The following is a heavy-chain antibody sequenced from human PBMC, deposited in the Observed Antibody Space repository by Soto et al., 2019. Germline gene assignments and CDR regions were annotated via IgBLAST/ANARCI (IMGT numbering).Heavy chain of an antibody. CDR1: EFTFNTYW. CDR2: IKDDGSEK. J-gene: IGHJ6*02. CDR3: ARDWGTPGRGSAVGYFYHYGMDV. D-gene: IGHD3-22*01. V-gene: IGHV3-7*05. Sequence: EVQLVESGGGLVQPGGSLRLSCLASEFTFNTYWMNWVRQAPGRGLEWVANIKDDGSEKNYVDSVKGRFTSSRDNAKNSLLLRMNSLRGEDTAVYFCARDWGTPGRGSAVGYFYHYGMDVWGQGTTVTVSS.